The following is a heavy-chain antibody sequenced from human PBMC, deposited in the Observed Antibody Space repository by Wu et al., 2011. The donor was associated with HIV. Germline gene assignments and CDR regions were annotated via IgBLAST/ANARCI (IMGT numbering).Heavy chain of an antibody. J-gene: IGHJ1*01. V-gene: IGHV1-69*05. CDR1: GGTFSSYA. CDR3: AREWRYCTGGSPCPSEYLQH. D-gene: IGHD2-8*02. CDR2: IIPIFGTA. Sequence: QVQLVQSGAEVKKPGSSVKVSCKASGGTFSSYAISWVRQAPGQGLEWMGGIIPIFGTANYAQKFQGRVTITTDESTSTAYMELSSLRSEDTAVYYCAREWRYCTGGSPCPSEYLQHWARAPSS.